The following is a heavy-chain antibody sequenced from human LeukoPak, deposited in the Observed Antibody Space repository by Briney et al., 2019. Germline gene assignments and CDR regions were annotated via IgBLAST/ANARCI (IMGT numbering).Heavy chain of an antibody. V-gene: IGHV3-64D*06. CDR3: VKEGEFEFDWFYAFDI. J-gene: IGHJ3*02. CDR2: ISSNGGST. CDR1: GFTFSSYA. Sequence: GGSLRLSCSASGFTFSSYAMHWVRQAPGKGLEYVSAISSNGGSTYYADSVKGRFTISRDNSKNTLYLQVSSLRAEDTAVYYCVKEGEFEFDWFYAFDIWGQGTMVTVSS. D-gene: IGHD3-9*01.